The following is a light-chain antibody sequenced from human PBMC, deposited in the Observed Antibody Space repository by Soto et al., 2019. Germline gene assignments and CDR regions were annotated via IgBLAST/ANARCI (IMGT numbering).Light chain of an antibody. Sequence: ESVLTHSPGTLSLSPGERATLSCRASQTVIKNYLAWYQRKPGQAPRLLIYGVSNRATGIPDRFSGGGSGTDFTLTISRXEAEDSALYYCQKYETSPYTFGQGTNVDIK. V-gene: IGKV3-20*01. J-gene: IGKJ2*01. CDR3: QKYETSPYT. CDR1: QTVIKNY. CDR2: GVS.